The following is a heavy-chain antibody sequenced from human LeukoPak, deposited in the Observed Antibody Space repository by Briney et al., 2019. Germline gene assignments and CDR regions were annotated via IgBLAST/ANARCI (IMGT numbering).Heavy chain of an antibody. V-gene: IGHV3-30*02. D-gene: IGHD3-10*01. CDR2: IRYDGSNK. CDR1: GFTFSSYG. CDR3: AKPMVRGVEANDAFDI. Sequence: GGSLRLSCAASGFTFSSYGMHWVRQAPGKGLEWVAFIRYDGSNKYYADSGKGRFTISKDNSKNTLYLQMNSLRAEDTAVYYCAKPMVRGVEANDAFDIWGQGTMVTVSS. J-gene: IGHJ3*02.